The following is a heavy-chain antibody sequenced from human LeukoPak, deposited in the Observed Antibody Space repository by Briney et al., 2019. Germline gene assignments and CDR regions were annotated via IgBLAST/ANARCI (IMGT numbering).Heavy chain of an antibody. CDR1: GGSISSYY. CDR3: ATRSPQNP. J-gene: IGHJ5*02. Sequence: SETLSLTCTVSGGSISSYYWSWIRQPPGKGLEWIGEIHHSGNTNYNPSLRSRVTISVDKSKNQFSLRLTSVTAADTAVYYCATRSPQNPWGRGTLVTVSS. CDR2: IHHSGNT. V-gene: IGHV4-59*12.